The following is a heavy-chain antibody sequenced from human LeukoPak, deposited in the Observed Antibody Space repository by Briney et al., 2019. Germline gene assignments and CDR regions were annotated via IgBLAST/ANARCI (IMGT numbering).Heavy chain of an antibody. CDR3: ARWVVGHVDP. CDR2: IYYSGST. D-gene: IGHD2-15*01. CDR1: GGSISSSSYY. Sequence: SETLSLTCTVSGGSISSSSYYWGWIRQPPGKGLEWIGSIYYSGSTYYNPSLKSRVTISVDTSKNQFSLKLSSVTAADTAVYYCARWVVGHVDPWGQGTLVTVSS. V-gene: IGHV4-39*07. J-gene: IGHJ5*02.